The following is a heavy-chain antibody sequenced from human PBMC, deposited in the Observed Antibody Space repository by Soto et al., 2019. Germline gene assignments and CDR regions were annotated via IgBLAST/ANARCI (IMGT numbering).Heavy chain of an antibody. J-gene: IGHJ6*02. CDR3: AREDCSGGSCYSAPSPRYYYGMDV. D-gene: IGHD2-15*01. V-gene: IGHV1-69*12. CDR1: GGTFSSYA. CDR2: IIPIFGTA. Sequence: QVQLVQSGAEVKKPGSSVKVSCKASGGTFSSYAISWVRQAPGQGLEWMGGIIPIFGTANYAQKFQGRVTITADESTSTAYMELSSLRSEDTAVYYCAREDCSGGSCYSAPSPRYYYGMDVWGQGTTVTVSS.